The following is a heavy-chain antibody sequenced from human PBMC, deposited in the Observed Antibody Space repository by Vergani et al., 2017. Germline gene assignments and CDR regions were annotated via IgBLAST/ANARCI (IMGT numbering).Heavy chain of an antibody. CDR2: MNPNSGNT. J-gene: IGHJ5*02. CDR1: GYTFTSYD. CDR3: ARSRGILFLDRSWFDP. Sequence: QVQLVQSGAEVKKPGASVKVSCKASGYTFTSYDINWVRQATGQGLEWMGWMNPNSGNTGYAQKFQGRVTMNRKTSISTAYMELSSLRSEDTAVYYCARSRGILFLDRSWFDPWGQGTLVTVSS. V-gene: IGHV1-8*01. D-gene: IGHD3-3*01.